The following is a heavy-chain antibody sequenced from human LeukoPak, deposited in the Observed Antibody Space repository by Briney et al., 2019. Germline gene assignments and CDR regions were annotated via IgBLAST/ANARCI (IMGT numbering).Heavy chain of an antibody. CDR2: IKQDGSET. V-gene: IGHV3-7*01. CDR1: GFTFSSYW. D-gene: IGHD6-13*01. Sequence: TGGSLRLSCAASGFTFSSYWMTWVRQYPGKGLEWVANIKQDGSETYYADSVKGRFTISRDNSKNTLYLQTNSLRAEDTAVYYCARPGRQYSSSPNWFDPWGQGTLVTVSS. CDR3: ARPGRQYSSSPNWFDP. J-gene: IGHJ5*02.